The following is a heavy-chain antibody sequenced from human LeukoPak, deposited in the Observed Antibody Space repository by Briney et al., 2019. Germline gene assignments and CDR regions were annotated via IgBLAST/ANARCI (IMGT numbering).Heavy chain of an antibody. D-gene: IGHD2-21*02. V-gene: IGHV4-59*01. J-gene: IGHJ4*02. CDR2: IYYSGST. CDR3: ARGRSDYYFDY. Sequence: PSETLSLTCTVSSGFISSYYWSWIRQPPGKGLEWIGYIYYSGSTSYNPSLKSRLTILVDTSKNQLSLKLSSVTAADTAVYYCARGRSDYYFDYWGQGTPVTVSS. CDR1: SGFISSYY.